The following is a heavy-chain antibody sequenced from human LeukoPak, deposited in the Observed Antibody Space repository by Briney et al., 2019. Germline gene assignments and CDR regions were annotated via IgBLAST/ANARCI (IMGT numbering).Heavy chain of an antibody. CDR2: ISSSSSYI. V-gene: IGHV3-21*01. CDR1: GFTFSSYS. CDR3: ARESFQLYSGMDV. D-gene: IGHD3-10*01. J-gene: IGHJ6*02. Sequence: GGSLRLSCAASGFTFSSYSMNWVRQAPGKGLEWVSSISSSSSYIYYADSVKGRFTISRDNAKNSLYLQMNSLRAEDTAVYYCARESFQLYSGMDVWGQGTTVTVSS.